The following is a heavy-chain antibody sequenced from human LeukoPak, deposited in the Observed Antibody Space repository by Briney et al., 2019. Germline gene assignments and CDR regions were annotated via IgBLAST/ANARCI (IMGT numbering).Heavy chain of an antibody. Sequence: GRSLRPSCAASGFTFSSYAMSWVRQAPGKGPEWVSAISGIGGSTYYADSVKGRVTISRDNSKNTLYLQMNSLRAEDTAVYYCAKRIADPRTPIYYYYGMDVCGQGTTVTVSS. CDR3: AKRIADPRTPIYYYYGMDV. CDR1: GFTFSSYA. CDR2: ISGIGGST. J-gene: IGHJ6*02. D-gene: IGHD6-13*01. V-gene: IGHV3-23*01.